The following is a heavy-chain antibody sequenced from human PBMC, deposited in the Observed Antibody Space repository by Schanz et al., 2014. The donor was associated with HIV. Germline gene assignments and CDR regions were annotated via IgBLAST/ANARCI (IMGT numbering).Heavy chain of an antibody. CDR2: IYSAGTT. J-gene: IGHJ6*02. CDR3: AKDRNYYESKYRGKGNYYYYYGMDV. D-gene: IGHD3-22*01. V-gene: IGHV3-66*03. Sequence: QLVESGGGLLQPGGSLRLSCVFSGFTVSNNHLSWVRQAPGKGLEWVSIIYSAGTTYYTDSVKGRFTISRDNSKNSLSLLIKSLRADDAAVYYCAKDRNYYESKYRGKGNYYYYYGMDVWGQGTTVTVSS. CDR1: GFTVSNNH.